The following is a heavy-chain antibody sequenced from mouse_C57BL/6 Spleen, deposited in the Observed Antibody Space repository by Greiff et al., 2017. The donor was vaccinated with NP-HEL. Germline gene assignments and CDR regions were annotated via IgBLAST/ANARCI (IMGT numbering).Heavy chain of an antibody. CDR3: ARQAYYIAY. V-gene: IGHV1-64*01. Sequence: VQLQQSGAELVKPGASVKLSCKASGYTFTSYWMHWVKQSPGQGLEWIGMIHPNSGSTNYNEKFKSKATLTVDKSSSTAYMQLSSLTSEDSAVYYCARQAYYIAYWGQGTLVTVSA. CDR1: GYTFTSYW. J-gene: IGHJ3*01. D-gene: IGHD2-12*01. CDR2: IHPNSGST.